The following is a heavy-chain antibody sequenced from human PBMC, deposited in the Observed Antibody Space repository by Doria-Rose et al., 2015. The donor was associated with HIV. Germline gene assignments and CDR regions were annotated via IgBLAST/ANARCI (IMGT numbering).Heavy chain of an antibody. CDR3: ARIKSSRWYHKYYFDF. J-gene: IGHJ4*02. CDR1: GVSLSSPGIG. CDR2: IFLDDER. D-gene: IGHD6-13*01. Sequence: QVTLKESGPVLVKPTETLTLTCTVSGVSLSSPGIGVSWTRQPPGKALEWLANIFLDDERSYKTSLKSRLTISRGTSKSQVVLTMTDMDPVDTATYYCARIKSSRWYHKYYFDFWGQGTLVIVSA. V-gene: IGHV2-26*01.